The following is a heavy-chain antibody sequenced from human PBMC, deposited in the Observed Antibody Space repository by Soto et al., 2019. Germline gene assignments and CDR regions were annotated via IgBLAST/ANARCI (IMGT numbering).Heavy chain of an antibody. Sequence: QVQLVQSGAEVKKPGASLKVSCKASGYTFTSYGISWVRQAPGQGLEWMGWIRAYNGNTNYAQKLQGRVTMTTDTPTSTAYWELRSLRSEDTAVYYCARDAPAADYWGQGTLVTVSS. J-gene: IGHJ4*02. V-gene: IGHV1-18*01. CDR1: GYTFTSYG. CDR2: IRAYNGNT. CDR3: ARDAPAADY.